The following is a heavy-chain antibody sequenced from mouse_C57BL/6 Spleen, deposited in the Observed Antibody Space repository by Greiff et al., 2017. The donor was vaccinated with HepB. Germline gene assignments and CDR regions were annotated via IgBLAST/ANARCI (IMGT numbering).Heavy chain of an antibody. CDR2: INPYNGGT. CDR3: ARGLRQGTGDY. J-gene: IGHJ2*01. CDR1: GYTFTDYY. V-gene: IGHV1-19*01. D-gene: IGHD2-4*01. Sequence: EVQLQESGPVLVKPGASVKMSCKASGYTFTDYYMNWVKQSHGKSLEWIGVINPYNGGTSYNQKFKGKATLTVDKSSSTAYMELNSLTSEDSAVYYCARGLRQGTGDYWGQGTTLTVSS.